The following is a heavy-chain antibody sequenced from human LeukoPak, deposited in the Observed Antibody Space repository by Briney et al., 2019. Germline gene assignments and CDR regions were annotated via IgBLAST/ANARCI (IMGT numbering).Heavy chain of an antibody. Sequence: ASVKVSCKAFGYTFTGYYMHWVRQAPGQGLEWMGWINPNSGGTNYAQKFQGRVTMTRDTSISTAYMELSRLRSDDTAVYYCARVAVWSGYPTIDYWGQGTLVTVSS. CDR3: ARVAVWSGYPTIDY. J-gene: IGHJ4*02. D-gene: IGHD3-3*01. V-gene: IGHV1-2*02. CDR1: GYTFTGYY. CDR2: INPNSGGT.